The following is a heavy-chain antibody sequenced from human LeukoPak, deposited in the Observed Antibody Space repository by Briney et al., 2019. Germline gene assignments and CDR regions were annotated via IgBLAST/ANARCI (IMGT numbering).Heavy chain of an antibody. V-gene: IGHV1-2*02. D-gene: IGHD1-1*01. J-gene: IGHJ4*02. Sequence: GASVKVSCKASGYTFTGYYMHWVRQAPGQGLEWMGWINPNSGGTNYAQKFQGRVTMTRDRSISTAYMELSRLRSDDTAVYYCARESTTGTHFDYWGQGTLVTVSS. CDR3: ARESTTGTHFDY. CDR2: INPNSGGT. CDR1: GYTFTGYY.